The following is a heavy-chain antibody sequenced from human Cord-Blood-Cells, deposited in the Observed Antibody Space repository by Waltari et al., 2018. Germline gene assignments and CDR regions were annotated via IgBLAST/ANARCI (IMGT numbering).Heavy chain of an antibody. CDR1: GGPFSGYY. CDR2: INHSGST. D-gene: IGHD4-17*01. V-gene: IGHV4-34*01. Sequence: QVQLQQWCAGLLKPSETLSLTCAVYGGPFSGYYWSWIRQPPGKGLEWIGEINHSGSTNYNPSLKSRVTISVDTSKNQFSLKLSSVTAADTAVYYCARPHYGDYGWFDPWGQGTLVTVSS. CDR3: ARPHYGDYGWFDP. J-gene: IGHJ5*02.